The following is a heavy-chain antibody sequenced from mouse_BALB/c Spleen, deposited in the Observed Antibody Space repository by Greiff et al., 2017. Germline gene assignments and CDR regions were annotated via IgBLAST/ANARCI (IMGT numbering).Heavy chain of an antibody. CDR1: GYTFTSYT. J-gene: IGHJ4*01. CDR3: AKFFYYGNYDYAMDY. V-gene: IGHV1-4*01. Sequence: QVQLQQSGAELARPGASVKMSCKASGYTFTSYTMHWVKQRPGQGLEWIGYINPSSGYTNYNQKFKDKATLTADKSSSTAYMQLSSLTSEDSAVYYCAKFFYYGNYDYAMDYWGQGTSVTVSS. D-gene: IGHD2-1*01. CDR2: INPSSGYT.